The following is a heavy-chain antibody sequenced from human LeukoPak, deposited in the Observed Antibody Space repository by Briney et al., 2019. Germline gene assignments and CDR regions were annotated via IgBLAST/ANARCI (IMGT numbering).Heavy chain of an antibody. CDR3: ARVILTGYALDI. CDR1: CG. CDR2: ITGGSYK. V-gene: IGHV3-21*01. D-gene: IGHD7-27*01. J-gene: IGHJ3*02. Sequence: CGMNWVRQAPGKGLEWVSAITGGSYKYYADSAKGRFTISRDNAKNSMYLQMNGLRAEDTAVYYCARVILTGYALDIWGQGTMVTVSS.